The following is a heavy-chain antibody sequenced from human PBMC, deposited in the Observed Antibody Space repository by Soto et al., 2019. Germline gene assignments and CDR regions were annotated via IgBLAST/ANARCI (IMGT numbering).Heavy chain of an antibody. CDR1: GFTFSSYA. J-gene: IGHJ6*02. V-gene: IGHV3-23*01. Sequence: GSLRLACAASGFTFSSYAMSWVRQAPGKGLEWVSAISGSGGSTYYADSVKGRFTISRDNSKNTLYLQMNSLRAEDTAVYYCEKAIDSSWYYYGMDVWGQGTTVTVYS. CDR3: EKAIDSSWYYYGMDV. D-gene: IGHD6-6*01. CDR2: ISGSGGST.